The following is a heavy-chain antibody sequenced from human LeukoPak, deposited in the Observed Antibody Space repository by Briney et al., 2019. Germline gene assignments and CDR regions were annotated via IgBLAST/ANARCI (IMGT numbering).Heavy chain of an antibody. CDR3: ARGPTSITGTTDY. J-gene: IGHJ4*02. V-gene: IGHV4-59*01. D-gene: IGHD1/OR15-1a*01. Sequence: SETLSLTCTVSGGSISSYYWSWIRQPPGKGLEWIGYIYYSGSTNYNPSLKSRVTMSVDTSKNQFSLKLSSVTAADTAVYYCARGPTSITGTTDYWGQGTLVTVSS. CDR2: IYYSGST. CDR1: GGSISSYY.